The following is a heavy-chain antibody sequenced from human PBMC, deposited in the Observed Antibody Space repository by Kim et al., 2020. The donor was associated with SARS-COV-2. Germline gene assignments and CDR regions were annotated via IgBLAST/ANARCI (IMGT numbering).Heavy chain of an antibody. CDR1: GGSISSYY. CDR2: IYYSGST. D-gene: IGHD6-13*01. J-gene: IGHJ4*02. Sequence: SETLSLTCTVSGGSISSYYWSWIRQPPGKGLECIGYIYYSGSTNYNPSLKSRVTISVDTSKNQFSLKLSSVTAADTAVYYCASSRSSWSLYYFDYWGQGT. V-gene: IGHV4-59*01. CDR3: ASSRSSWSLYYFDY.